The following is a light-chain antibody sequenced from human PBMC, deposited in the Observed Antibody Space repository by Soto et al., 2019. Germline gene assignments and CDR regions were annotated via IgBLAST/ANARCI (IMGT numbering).Light chain of an antibody. CDR2: FDD. V-gene: IGLV1-36*01. Sequence: QSVLTQPPSVSEAPRQRVTISCSGSTSNIGNNAVSWYQQFPGKAPTLIIYFDDLLPSGVSDRFSGSKSGTSASLAISGLQSEDEADYYCAAWDDSLDGVVVGGGTKLTVL. J-gene: IGLJ2*01. CDR3: AAWDDSLDGVV. CDR1: TSNIGNNA.